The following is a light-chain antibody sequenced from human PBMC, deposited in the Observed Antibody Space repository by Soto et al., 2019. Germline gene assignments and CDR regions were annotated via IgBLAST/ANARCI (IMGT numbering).Light chain of an antibody. Sequence: EIVLTQSPATLSLSPGERATLSCRASQTINNNLAWYQQKPGQAPRLLIYGASRRATGVPARFSGSGSGTEFTLTISSLQAEDFAVYYCQHYNNGPRLGQGAKVDIK. V-gene: IGKV3-15*01. CDR2: GAS. CDR3: QHYNNGPR. CDR1: QTINNN. J-gene: IGKJ1*01.